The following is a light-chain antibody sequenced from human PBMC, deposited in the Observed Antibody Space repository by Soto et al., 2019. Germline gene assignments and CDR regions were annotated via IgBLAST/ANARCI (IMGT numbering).Light chain of an antibody. Sequence: VMTQYSATMSVSPGERATLSCRASQSVSSRLAWYQHKPGQAPRLLISGASSRATGIPDRFSGSGSGTYFTLTISRLEPEYFALYYCQHYGGSPITFGQGTQLDIK. CDR2: GAS. CDR3: QHYGGSPIT. CDR1: QSVSSR. V-gene: IGKV3-20*01. J-gene: IGKJ5*01.